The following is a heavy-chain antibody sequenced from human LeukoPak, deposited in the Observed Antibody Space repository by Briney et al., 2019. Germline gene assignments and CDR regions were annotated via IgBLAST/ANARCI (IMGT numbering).Heavy chain of an antibody. CDR1: GDSVSSNSAA. J-gene: IGHJ4*02. D-gene: IGHD7-27*01. CDR2: AYYRSKWYN. V-gene: IGHV6-1*01. CDR3: ARDRITWGRYFDY. Sequence: SQTLSLTCVISGDSVSSNSAAWNWIRQSPSRGLEWLGRAYYRSKWYNEYAVSVKSRITINPDTSKNQFSLQLNSVTPEDTVVYYCARDRITWGRYFDYWGQGTLVTVSS.